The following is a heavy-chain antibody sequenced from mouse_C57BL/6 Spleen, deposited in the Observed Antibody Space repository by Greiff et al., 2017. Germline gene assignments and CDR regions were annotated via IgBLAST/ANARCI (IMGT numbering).Heavy chain of an antibody. V-gene: IGHV5-4*03. Sequence: EVKLMESGGGLVKPGGSLKLSCAASGFTFSSYAMSWVRQTPEKRLEWVATISDGGSYTYYPDNVKGRFTISRDNDKNNLYLQMSKLKSEDTDMYYCARAGGYLAWFAYWGQGTLVTVSA. CDR2: ISDGGSYT. D-gene: IGHD1-1*02. CDR1: GFTFSSYA. J-gene: IGHJ3*01. CDR3: ARAGGYLAWFAY.